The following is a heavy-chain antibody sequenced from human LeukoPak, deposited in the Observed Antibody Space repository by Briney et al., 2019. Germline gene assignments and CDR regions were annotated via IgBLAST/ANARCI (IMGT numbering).Heavy chain of an antibody. CDR2: TNQEGSEK. CDR3: ARDPKWLDY. CDR1: GFTISTYL. J-gene: IGHJ4*02. Sequence: PGGSLRLSCAASGFTISTYLMSWVRQAPGKGLEWVANTNQEGSEKYYVDSVKGRFTISKDNAKNSLYLQMNSLRAEDTAVYYCARDPKWLDYWGQGTLVTVSS. V-gene: IGHV3-7*01. D-gene: IGHD5-12*01.